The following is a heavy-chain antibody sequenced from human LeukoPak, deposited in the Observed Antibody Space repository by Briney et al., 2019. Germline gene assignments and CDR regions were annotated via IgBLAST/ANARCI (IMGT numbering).Heavy chain of an antibody. J-gene: IGHJ4*02. CDR1: GYTFTSYA. CDR2: INAGNGNT. D-gene: IGHD1-7*01. V-gene: IGHV1-3*01. Sequence: ASVKVSCTASGYTFTSYAMHWVRQAPGQRLEWMGWINAGNGNTKYSQKFQGRVTITRDTSASTAYMELSSLRSEDTAVYYCAREGLELPFDYWGQGTLVTVSS. CDR3: AREGLELPFDY.